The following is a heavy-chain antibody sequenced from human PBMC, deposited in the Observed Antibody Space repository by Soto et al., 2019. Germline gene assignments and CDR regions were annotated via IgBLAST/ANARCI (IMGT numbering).Heavy chain of an antibody. J-gene: IGHJ6*02. CDR3: ARDKIIGSSWWNDYYYYGMDV. CDR2: ISSSSSYI. Sequence: PGGSLRLSCAASGFTFSDYYMSWIRQAPGKGLEWVSSISSSSSYIYYADSVKGRFTISRDNAKNSLYLQMNSLRAEDTAVYYCARDKIIGSSWWNDYYYYGMDVWGQGTTVTVS. D-gene: IGHD6-13*01. V-gene: IGHV3-11*06. CDR1: GFTFSDYY.